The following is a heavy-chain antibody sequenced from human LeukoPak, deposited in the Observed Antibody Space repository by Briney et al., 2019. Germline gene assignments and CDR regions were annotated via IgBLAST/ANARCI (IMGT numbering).Heavy chain of an antibody. V-gene: IGHV4-4*02. CDR2: IYHNGTP. Sequence: KPSETLSLTCAVSVGSINSGNWWSWVRQSPGKGLEWIGEIYHNGTPNYNPSLKSRVTISADTFKNHFSLKMTSVTAADTAVYYCATAPILRGEGGEHYKYGMDVWGQGTTVIVSS. J-gene: IGHJ6*02. D-gene: IGHD2-2*02. CDR1: VGSINSGNW. CDR3: ATAPILRGEGGEHYKYGMDV.